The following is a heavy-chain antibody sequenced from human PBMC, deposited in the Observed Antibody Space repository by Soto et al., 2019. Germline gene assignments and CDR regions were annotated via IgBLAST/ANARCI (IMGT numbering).Heavy chain of an antibody. CDR1: GGSISSGDYY. CDR2: IYYSGST. J-gene: IGHJ4*02. Sequence: SETLSLTCTVSGGSISSGDYYWSWIRQPPGKGLEWIGYIYYSGSTYYNPSLKSRVTISVDTSKNQFSLKLNSVTAADTAVYYCAREPYHYDSSGYYDYWGQGTLVTVSS. D-gene: IGHD3-22*01. V-gene: IGHV4-30-4*01. CDR3: AREPYHYDSSGYYDY.